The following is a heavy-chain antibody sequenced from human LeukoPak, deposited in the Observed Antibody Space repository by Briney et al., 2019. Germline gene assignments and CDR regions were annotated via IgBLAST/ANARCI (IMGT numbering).Heavy chain of an antibody. CDR1: GFTFSSYA. D-gene: IGHD2-21*02. CDR2: ISGSGGST. Sequence: GESLRLSCAASGFTFSSYAMSWVRQAPGKGLEWVSAISGSGGSTYYADSVKGRFTISRDNSKNTLYLQMNSLRAEDTAVYYCAKDEIVYCGGDCYSNYWGQGTLVTVSS. J-gene: IGHJ4*02. CDR3: AKDEIVYCGGDCYSNY. V-gene: IGHV3-23*01.